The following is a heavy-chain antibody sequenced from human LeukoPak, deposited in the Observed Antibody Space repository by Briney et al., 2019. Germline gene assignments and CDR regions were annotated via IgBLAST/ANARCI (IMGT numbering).Heavy chain of an antibody. D-gene: IGHD1-20*01. CDR2: ISSSSSYI. CDR1: GFTVSSNS. V-gene: IGHV3-21*04. J-gene: IGHJ4*02. CDR3: AKPAPPYNWNDPPDY. Sequence: GGSLRLSCTVSGFTVSSNSMSWVRQAPGKGLEWVSSISSSSSYIYYADSVKGRFTISRDNAKNSLYLQMNSLRAEDTAVYYCAKPAPPYNWNDPPDYWGQGTLVTVSS.